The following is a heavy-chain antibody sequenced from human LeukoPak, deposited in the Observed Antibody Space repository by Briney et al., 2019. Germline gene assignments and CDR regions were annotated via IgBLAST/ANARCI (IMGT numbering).Heavy chain of an antibody. D-gene: IGHD3-10*01. J-gene: IGHJ5*02. V-gene: IGHV3-23*01. CDR2: ISGRGGST. CDR3: ARTYGSGSFTFDP. CDR1: GFTFSSYD. Sequence: GGSLRLSCAASGFTFSSYDMSWVRQAPGKGLEWVSAISGRGGSTYYADSVKGRFTISRDNSKNTLYLQMNSLGAEDTAVYYCARTYGSGSFTFDPWGQGALVTVSS.